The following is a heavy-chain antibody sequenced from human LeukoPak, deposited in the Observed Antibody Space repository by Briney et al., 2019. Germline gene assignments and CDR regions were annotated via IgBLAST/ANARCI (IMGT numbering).Heavy chain of an antibody. D-gene: IGHD6-13*01. CDR3: AISTDPYPPLFDY. Sequence: SVKVSCKASGATFSSYAISWVRQAPGQGLEWMGGIIPIFGTANYAQKFQGRVTITTDESTSTAYMELSSLRSEDTAVYYCAISTDPYPPLFDYWGQGTLVTVSS. CDR1: GATFSSYA. V-gene: IGHV1-69*05. CDR2: IIPIFGTA. J-gene: IGHJ4*02.